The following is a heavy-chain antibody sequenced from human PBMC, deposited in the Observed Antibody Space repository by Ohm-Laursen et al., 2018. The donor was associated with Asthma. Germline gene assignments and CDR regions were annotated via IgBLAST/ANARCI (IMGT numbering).Heavy chain of an antibody. CDR1: GDSISSGNNY. CDR3: ARVRGGSGG. J-gene: IGHJ4*02. CDR2: INHSGST. V-gene: IGHV4-4*03. D-gene: IGHD3-10*01. Sequence: PGTLSLTCTVSGDSISSGNNYWSWIRQHPGKGLEWIGEINHSGSTNYNPSLKSRVTISVDTSKNQFSLKLSSVTAADTAVYYCARVRGGSGGWGQGTLVTVSS.